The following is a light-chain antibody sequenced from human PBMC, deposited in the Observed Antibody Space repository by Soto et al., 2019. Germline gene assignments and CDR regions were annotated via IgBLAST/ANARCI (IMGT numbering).Light chain of an antibody. J-gene: IGLJ2*01. CDR3: SSYAGSNNGVV. V-gene: IGLV2-8*01. Sequence: QSVLSQPPSASGSPGQSVTISCTGGSSDVCAYNYVSWYQQHPAKAPKLMIYEVNMRPSGVPGRFSGSKSGNTASLTVSGLQTEDEAEYYCSSYAGSNNGVVFGGGTKLTVL. CDR1: SSDVCAYNY. CDR2: EVN.